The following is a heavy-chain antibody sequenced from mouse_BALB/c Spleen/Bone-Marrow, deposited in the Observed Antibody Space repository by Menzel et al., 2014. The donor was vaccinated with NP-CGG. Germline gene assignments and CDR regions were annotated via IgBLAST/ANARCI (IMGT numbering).Heavy chain of an antibody. CDR3: ARTAPENFDY. CDR2: IDPANGNT. Sequence: EVQGVESGAELVKPGASVKLSCTASGFNIXDTYMHWVKQRPEQGLEWIGRIDPANGNTKYDPKFQGKATITADTSSNTAYLQLSGLTSEDTAVYYCARTAPENFDYWGQGTTLTVSS. D-gene: IGHD1-2*01. J-gene: IGHJ2*01. V-gene: IGHV14-3*02. CDR1: GFNIXDTY.